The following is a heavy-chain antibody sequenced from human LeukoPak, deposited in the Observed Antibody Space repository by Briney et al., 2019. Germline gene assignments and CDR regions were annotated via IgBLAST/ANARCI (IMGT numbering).Heavy chain of an antibody. J-gene: IGHJ4*02. Sequence: PGGSLRLSCAASGFTFSSYWMSWVRQAPGKGLQWVANIKQDGSEKYYVNSVKGRFTISRDNAKNSLYLQMDSLRAEDTAVYYCATDWDAILTEDLARFDSWGQGTLVTVSS. V-gene: IGHV3-7*01. D-gene: IGHD3-9*01. CDR2: IKQDGSEK. CDR1: GFTFSSYW. CDR3: ATDWDAILTEDLARFDS.